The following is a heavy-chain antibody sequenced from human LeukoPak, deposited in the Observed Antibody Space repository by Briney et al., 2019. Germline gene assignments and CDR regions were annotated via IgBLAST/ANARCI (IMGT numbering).Heavy chain of an antibody. J-gene: IGHJ4*02. CDR1: GFTFSRYW. V-gene: IGHV3-7*04. D-gene: IGHD3-3*01. CDR2: IKQDGSEK. CDR3: ARARITIFGVVITHFDY. Sequence: TGGSLRLSCAASGFTFSRYWMSWVRQAPGKGLEWVANIKQDGSEKYYVDSVKGRFTISRDNAKNSLYLQMNSLRAEDTAVYYCARARITIFGVVITHFDYWGEGTLVTVSS.